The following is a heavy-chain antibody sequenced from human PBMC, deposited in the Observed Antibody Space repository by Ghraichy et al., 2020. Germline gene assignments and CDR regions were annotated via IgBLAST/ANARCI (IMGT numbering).Heavy chain of an antibody. V-gene: IGHV3-30*02. CDR2: IRYDGSNK. J-gene: IGHJ6*02. CDR1: GFTFSSYG. CDR3: AKDYSSSWYGHYYYYGMDV. D-gene: IGHD6-13*01. Sequence: GGSLRLSCAASGFTFSSYGMHWVRQAPGKGLEWVAFIRYDGSNKYYADSVKGRFTISRDNSKNTLYLQMNSLRAEDTAVYYCAKDYSSSWYGHYYYYGMDVWGQGTTVTVSS.